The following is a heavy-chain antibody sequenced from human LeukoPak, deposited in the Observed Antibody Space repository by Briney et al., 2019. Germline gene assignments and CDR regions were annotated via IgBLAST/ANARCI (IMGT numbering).Heavy chain of an antibody. CDR3: AKDMRQQLVTYYYYGMDV. J-gene: IGHJ6*02. V-gene: IGHV3-23*01. Sequence: PGGSLRLSCAASGFTFSSYAMSWVRQAPGKGLEWVSAISGSGGSTYYADSVKGRFTISRDNSKNTLYLKMNSLRAEDTAVYYCAKDMRQQLVTYYYYGMDVWGQGTTVTVYS. D-gene: IGHD6-13*01. CDR1: GFTFSSYA. CDR2: ISGSGGST.